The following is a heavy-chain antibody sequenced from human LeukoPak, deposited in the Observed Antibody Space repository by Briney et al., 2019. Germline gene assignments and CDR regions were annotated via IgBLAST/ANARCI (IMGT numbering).Heavy chain of an antibody. CDR1: GGSFSGYY. Sequence: SETLSLTCAVYGGSFSGYYWSWIRQPPGKGLEWIGEINHSGSTNYNPSLKSRVTISVDTSKNQFSLKLSSVTAADTAVYYCARVGPYYDFWSYYYYYMDVWGKGTTVTVSS. CDR2: INHSGST. V-gene: IGHV4-34*01. J-gene: IGHJ6*03. D-gene: IGHD3-3*01. CDR3: ARVGPYYDFWSYYYYYMDV.